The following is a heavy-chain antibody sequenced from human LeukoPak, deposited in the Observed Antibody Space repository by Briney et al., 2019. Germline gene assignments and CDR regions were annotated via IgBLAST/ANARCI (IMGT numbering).Heavy chain of an antibody. Sequence: HPGGSLRLSCAASGFTFSSYWMSWVRQAPGKGLEWVANIKQDGSEKYYVDSVKGRFTISRDNAKNSLYLQMNSLRAEDTAVYYCARGSLGGYSYGYVPINYYYYMDVWGKGTTVTISS. D-gene: IGHD5-18*01. CDR1: GFTFSSYW. CDR2: IKQDGSEK. CDR3: ARGSLGGYSYGYVPINYYYYMDV. J-gene: IGHJ6*03. V-gene: IGHV3-7*01.